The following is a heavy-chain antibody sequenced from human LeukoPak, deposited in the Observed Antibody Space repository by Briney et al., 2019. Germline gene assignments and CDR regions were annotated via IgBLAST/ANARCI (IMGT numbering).Heavy chain of an antibody. J-gene: IGHJ6*04. D-gene: IGHD3-10*02. CDR2: ISSNGGST. V-gene: IGHV3-64*01. Sequence: GGSLRLSCAASGFTFSSYAMHWVRQAPGKGLEYVSAISSNGGSTYYANSVKGRFTISRDNAKNSLYLQMNSLRAEDTAVYYCAELGITMIGCVWGKGTTVTISS. CDR3: AELGITMIGCV. CDR1: GFTFSSYA.